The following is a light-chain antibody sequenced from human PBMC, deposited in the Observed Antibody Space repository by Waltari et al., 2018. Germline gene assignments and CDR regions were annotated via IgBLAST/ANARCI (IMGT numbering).Light chain of an antibody. V-gene: IGKV2-30*02. Sequence: DVVMTQSPLSLPVSLGQPASIPCRSSQSLVHTDGHTYLNWLQQRPGQSPRRLIYKVSNRDSGVPDRFSGSGSDTAFTLKISRVEAEDVGIYYCMQATNWPLTFGQGTKVEIK. CDR2: KVS. CDR1: QSLVHTDGHTY. J-gene: IGKJ1*01. CDR3: MQATNWPLT.